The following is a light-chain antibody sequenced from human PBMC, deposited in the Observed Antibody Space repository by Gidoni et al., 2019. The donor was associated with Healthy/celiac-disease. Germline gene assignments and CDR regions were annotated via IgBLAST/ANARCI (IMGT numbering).Light chain of an antibody. CDR2: GAS. CDR1: QSVSSSY. CDR3: QQYGSSPCT. J-gene: IGKJ4*01. Sequence: DIVLTQSPGTLSLSPGERATPSCRASQSVSSSYLAWYQQKPGQAPRLLIYGASSRATGIPDRFSGSGSGTDFTLTISRLEPEDFAVYYCQQYGSSPCTFGGGTKVEIK. V-gene: IGKV3-20*01.